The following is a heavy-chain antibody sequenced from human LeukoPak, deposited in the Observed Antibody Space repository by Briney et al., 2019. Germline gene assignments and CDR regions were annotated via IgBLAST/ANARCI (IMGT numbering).Heavy chain of an antibody. J-gene: IGHJ4*02. Sequence: PGGSLRLSCAASGFTFSSYAMTWVRQAPGQGLEWVSGITSGGGTYYSDSVKGRFTISRDNSKNTLYVQMNSLRAEDTAVYYCARDLGYCSGGNCYSVLDYWGQGTLVTVSS. CDR1: GFTFSSYA. CDR2: ITSGGGT. V-gene: IGHV3-23*01. D-gene: IGHD2-15*01. CDR3: ARDLGYCSGGNCYSVLDY.